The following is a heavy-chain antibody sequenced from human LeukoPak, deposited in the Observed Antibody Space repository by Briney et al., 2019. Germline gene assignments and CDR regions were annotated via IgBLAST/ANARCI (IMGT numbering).Heavy chain of an antibody. J-gene: IGHJ6*03. CDR2: IYYSGST. Sequence: PSETLSLTCTVSGGSISSSSYYWGWICQPPGKGLEWIGSIYYSGSTYYNPSLKSRVTISVDTSKNQFPLKLSSVTAADTAEYYCARQGNYYGSGSYYNGYYYYMDVWGKGTTVTVSS. D-gene: IGHD3-10*01. CDR1: GGSISSSSYY. CDR3: ARQGNYYGSGSYYNGYYYYMDV. V-gene: IGHV4-39*01.